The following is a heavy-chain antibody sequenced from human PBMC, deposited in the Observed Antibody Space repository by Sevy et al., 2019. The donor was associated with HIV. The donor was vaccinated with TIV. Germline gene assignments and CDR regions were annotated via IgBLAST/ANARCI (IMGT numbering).Heavy chain of an antibody. V-gene: IGHV3-30-3*01. CDR3: ARERGYCSGGSCYSPYYYYGMDV. CDR2: ISYDGSNK. D-gene: IGHD2-15*01. J-gene: IGHJ6*02. CDR1: GFTFSSYA. Sequence: GGSLRLSCAASGFTFSSYAMHWVRQAPGKGLEWVAVISYDGSNKYYADSVKGRFTISRGNSKNTLYLQMNSLRAEDTAVYYCARERGYCSGGSCYSPYYYYGMDVWGQGTTVTVSS.